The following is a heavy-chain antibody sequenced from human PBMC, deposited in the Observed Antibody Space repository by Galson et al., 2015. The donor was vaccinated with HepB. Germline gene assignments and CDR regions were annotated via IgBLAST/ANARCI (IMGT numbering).Heavy chain of an antibody. V-gene: IGHV3-30*04. CDR1: GFTFSSYA. Sequence: SLRLSCAASGFTFSSYAMHWVRQAPGKGLEWVAVISYDGSNKYYADSVKGRFTISRDNSKNTLYLQMNSLRAEDTAVYYCARESQTYYYDSSGYYYHYYYGMDVWGQGTTVTVSS. CDR3: ARESQTYYYDSSGYYYHYYYGMDV. CDR2: ISYDGSNK. D-gene: IGHD3-22*01. J-gene: IGHJ6*02.